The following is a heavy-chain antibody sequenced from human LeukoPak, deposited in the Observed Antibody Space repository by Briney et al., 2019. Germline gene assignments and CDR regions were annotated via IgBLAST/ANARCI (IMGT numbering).Heavy chain of an antibody. CDR3: ASLSGGGYYYYYMDV. Sequence: PGGSLRLSCAASGFTFDDYGMSWVRQAPGKGLGWVSGINWNGGSTGYADSVKGRFTISRDNAKNSLYLQMNSLRAEDTALYYCASLSGGGYYYYYMDVWGKGTTVTVSS. V-gene: IGHV3-20*04. CDR2: INWNGGST. D-gene: IGHD3-16*01. CDR1: GFTFDDYG. J-gene: IGHJ6*03.